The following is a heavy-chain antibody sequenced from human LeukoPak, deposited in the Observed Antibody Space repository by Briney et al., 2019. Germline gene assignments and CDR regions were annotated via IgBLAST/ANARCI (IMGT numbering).Heavy chain of an antibody. CDR1: GYSISSGYY. V-gene: IGHV4-38-2*02. CDR2: IYHSGST. Sequence: NPSETLSLTCTVSGYSISSGYYWGWIRQPPGKGLEWIGSIYHSGSTYYNPSLKSRVTISVDTSKNQFSLKLSSVTAADTAVYYCARDYYGSGSYSYFDYWGQGTLVTVSS. D-gene: IGHD3-10*01. J-gene: IGHJ4*02. CDR3: ARDYYGSGSYSYFDY.